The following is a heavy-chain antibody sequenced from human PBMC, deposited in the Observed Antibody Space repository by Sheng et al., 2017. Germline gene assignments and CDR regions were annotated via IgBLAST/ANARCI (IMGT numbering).Heavy chain of an antibody. CDR3: AKEGTWGDCCRYYFDC. CDR2: IDVSGSKT. V-gene: IGHV3-23*01. J-gene: IGHJ4*02. Sequence: ESGGGLVQPGGSLRLSCTASGFTFSRSPMRWVRQAPGKGLEWVSSIDVSGSKTDYAESVEGRFTISRDNSKNTLYLQMNSLRGEDTAVYYCAKEGTWGDCCRYYFDCWGQGTMVTVSS. CDR1: GFTFSRSP. D-gene: IGHD2-21*01.